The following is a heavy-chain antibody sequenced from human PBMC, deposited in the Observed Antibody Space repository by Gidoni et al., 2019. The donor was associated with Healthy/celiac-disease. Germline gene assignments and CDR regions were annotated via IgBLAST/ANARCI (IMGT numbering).Heavy chain of an antibody. CDR3: AKAHLRHYYGSGSYYPPDYYFDY. CDR2: ISGSGGST. D-gene: IGHD3-10*01. Sequence: EVQLLESGGGLVQPGGSLRLSCAASGFTFSSYAMSWVRQAPGKGLGWVSAISGSGGSTYDADSVKGRFTISRDNSKNTLYLQMNSLRAEDTAVYYCAKAHLRHYYGSGSYYPPDYYFDYWGQGTLVTVSS. CDR1: GFTFSSYA. V-gene: IGHV3-23*01. J-gene: IGHJ4*02.